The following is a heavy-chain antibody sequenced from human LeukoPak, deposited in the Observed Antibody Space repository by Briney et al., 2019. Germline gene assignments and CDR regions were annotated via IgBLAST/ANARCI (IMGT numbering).Heavy chain of an antibody. Sequence: SETLSLTCSVSGGDISTYHWSWIRQSPGEAFEYIGNAYYSGSTNYNPSLRSRVTISVDVSKNQFSLNVRSVTAADTAVYYCARGSGSYGFFDVWGQGTLVTVSS. CDR1: GGDISTYH. CDR2: AYYSGST. CDR3: ARGSGSYGFFDV. V-gene: IGHV4-59*13. D-gene: IGHD5-18*01. J-gene: IGHJ4*02.